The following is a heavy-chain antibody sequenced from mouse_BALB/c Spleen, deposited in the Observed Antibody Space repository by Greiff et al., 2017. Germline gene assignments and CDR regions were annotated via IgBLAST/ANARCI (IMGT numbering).Heavy chain of an antibody. J-gene: IGHJ1*01. V-gene: IGHV10-1*02. CDR1: GFTFNTYA. CDR3: VREVYYGYRYWYFDV. D-gene: IGHD2-2*01. CDR2: IRSKSNNYAT. Sequence: EVQLVESGGGLVQPKGSLKLSCAASGFTFNTYAMNWVRQAPGKGLEWVARIRSKSNNYATYYADSVKDRFTISRDDSQSMLYLQMNNLKTEDTAMYYCVREVYYGYRYWYFDVWGAGTTVTVSS.